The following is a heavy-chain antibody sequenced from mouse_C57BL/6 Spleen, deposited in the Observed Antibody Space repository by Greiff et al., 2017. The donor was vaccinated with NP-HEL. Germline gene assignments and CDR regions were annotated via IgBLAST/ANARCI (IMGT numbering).Heavy chain of an antibody. J-gene: IGHJ4*01. CDR2: INPSNGGT. V-gene: IGHV1-53*01. Sequence: VQLQQSGTELVKPGASVKLSCKASGYTFTSYWMHWVKQRPGQGLEWIGNINPSNGGTNYNEKFKSKATLTVDKSSSTAYMQLSSLTSEDSAVYYCARGGAGLRDYYAMDYWGQGTSVTVSS. D-gene: IGHD3-3*01. CDR3: ARGGAGLRDYYAMDY. CDR1: GYTFTSYW.